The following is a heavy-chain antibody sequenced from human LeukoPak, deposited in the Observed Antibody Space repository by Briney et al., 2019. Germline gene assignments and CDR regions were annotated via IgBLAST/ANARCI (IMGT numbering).Heavy chain of an antibody. V-gene: IGHV3-30*04. J-gene: IGHJ6*03. Sequence: GGSLRLSCAASGFTFSSYAMHWVRQAPGKGLEWVAVISYDGSNKYYTDSVKGRFTISRDNAENSLYLQMNSLRAEDTAVYYCAREHYFYYLDAWGKGTTVTVSS. CDR3: AREHYFYYLDA. CDR2: ISYDGSNK. CDR1: GFTFSSYA.